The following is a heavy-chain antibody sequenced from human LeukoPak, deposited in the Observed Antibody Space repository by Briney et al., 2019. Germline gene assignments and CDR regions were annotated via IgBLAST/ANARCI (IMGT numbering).Heavy chain of an antibody. CDR1: GFTFSSYA. CDR3: AREGDCSGGSCYFDY. D-gene: IGHD2-15*01. V-gene: IGHV3-23*01. CDR2: ISGSGGST. J-gene: IGHJ4*02. Sequence: GGSLRVSCAASGFTFSSYAMSWVRQAPGKGLEWVSAISGSGGSTYHADSVKGRFTISRDNSKNTLYLQMNSLRAEDTAVYYCAREGDCSGGSCYFDYWGQGTLVTVSS.